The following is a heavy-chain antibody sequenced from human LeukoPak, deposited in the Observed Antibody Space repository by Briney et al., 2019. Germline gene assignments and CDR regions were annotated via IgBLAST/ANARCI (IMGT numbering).Heavy chain of an antibody. D-gene: IGHD3-9*01. J-gene: IGHJ4*02. CDR1: GFTYSSDA. CDR2: ISYDGNEK. Sequence: GGSLRLSCVASGFTYSSDAMHWVRQTPGKGLEWVAVISYDGNEKYQVDSVKGRFTISRDNAKNSLYLQMNSLRAEDTAVYYCARAGDIFTGYPYYFDYWGQGTLVTVSS. CDR3: ARAGDIFTGYPYYFDY. V-gene: IGHV3-30-3*01.